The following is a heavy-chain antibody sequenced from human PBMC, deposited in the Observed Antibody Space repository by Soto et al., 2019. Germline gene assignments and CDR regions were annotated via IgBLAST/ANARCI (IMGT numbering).Heavy chain of an antibody. D-gene: IGHD2-2*01. CDR1: GGTFSSYA. V-gene: IGHV1-69*13. J-gene: IGHJ6*02. CDR3: ASGRDIVVVPAAMGTDYYYYGMDV. Sequence: SVKVSCKASGGTFSSYAISWVRQAPGQGLEWMGGIIPIFGTANYAQKFQGRVTITADESTSTAYMELSSLRSEDTAVYYCASGRDIVVVPAAMGTDYYYYGMDVRGQGTTVTVSS. CDR2: IIPIFGTA.